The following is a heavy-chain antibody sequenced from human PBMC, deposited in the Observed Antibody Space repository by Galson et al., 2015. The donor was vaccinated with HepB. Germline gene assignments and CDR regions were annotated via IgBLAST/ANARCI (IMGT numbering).Heavy chain of an antibody. Sequence: SLRLSCAASGFTFSSYAMSWVRQAPGKGLEWVSAISGSGASTYYADSVKGRFTISRDNSKNTLYLQMNSLRAEDTAVYYCAKDLQVVVALRGFDYWGQGTLVTVSS. CDR3: AKDLQVVVALRGFDY. V-gene: IGHV3-23*01. CDR1: GFTFSSYA. D-gene: IGHD3-22*01. J-gene: IGHJ4*02. CDR2: ISGSGAST.